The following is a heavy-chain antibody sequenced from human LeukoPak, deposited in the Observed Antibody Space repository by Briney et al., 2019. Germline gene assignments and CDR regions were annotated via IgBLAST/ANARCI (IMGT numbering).Heavy chain of an antibody. Sequence: GGSLRLSCEAPGLTFSSYAMTWLRQAPGQGLEWVSEISGMGGSTYYADSVKGRFTASRDKFKTTLYLQMYKLRAADTGIYFCAKRGVICGYYQTGNTWGQRIRVTVSS. D-gene: IGHD1-26*01. CDR1: GLTFSSYA. CDR2: ISGMGGST. V-gene: IGHV3-23*01. CDR3: AKRGVICGYYQTGNT. J-gene: IGHJ5*02.